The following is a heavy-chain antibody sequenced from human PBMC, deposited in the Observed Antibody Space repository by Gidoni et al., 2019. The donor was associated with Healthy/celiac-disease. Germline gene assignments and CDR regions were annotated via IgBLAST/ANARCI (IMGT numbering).Heavy chain of an antibody. Sequence: QVQLQQWGAGLLKPSETLSLTCAVYGGSFSGYYWSWIRQPPGKGLEWIGEINHSGSTNYNPSLKSRVTISVDTSKNQFSLKLSSVTAAETAVYYCAREIYGDSPFDYWGQGTLVTASS. J-gene: IGHJ4*02. V-gene: IGHV4-34*01. CDR1: GGSFSGYY. CDR2: INHSGST. CDR3: AREIYGDSPFDY. D-gene: IGHD4-17*01.